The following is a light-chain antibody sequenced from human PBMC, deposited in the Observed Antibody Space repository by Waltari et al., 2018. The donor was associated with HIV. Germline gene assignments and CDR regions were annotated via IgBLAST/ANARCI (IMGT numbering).Light chain of an antibody. CDR3: KSYAGSNNPYV. V-gene: IGLV2-8*01. Sequence: QSVLTQPPSASGSPGQSVTISCTGTTSDVGGSRYVSWYQHHPGKAPKLIIYDVNKRPSGVPDRFSGSKSGNTASLTVSGLQADDEADYYCKSYAGSNNPYVFGTGTKVTV. J-gene: IGLJ1*01. CDR2: DVN. CDR1: TSDVGGSRY.